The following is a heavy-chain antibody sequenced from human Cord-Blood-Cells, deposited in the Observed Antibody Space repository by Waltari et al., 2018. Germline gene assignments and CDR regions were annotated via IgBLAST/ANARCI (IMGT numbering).Heavy chain of an antibody. CDR2: INHSGST. CDR1: GGSFSGYY. J-gene: IGHJ4*02. D-gene: IGHD6-13*01. V-gene: IGHV4-34*01. CDR3: ARGAAAGNFDY. Sequence: QVQLQQWGAGLLKPSETLSLTCAVYGGSFSGYYWSWIRQPPGKGLEWIGEINHSGSTNYNPSLKSRVTISVDTSKNQFYRKLSAVTAADTAVYYCARGAAAGNFDYWGQGTLVTVSS.